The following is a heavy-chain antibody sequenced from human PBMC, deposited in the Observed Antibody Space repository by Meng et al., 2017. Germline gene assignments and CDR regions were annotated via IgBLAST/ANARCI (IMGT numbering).Heavy chain of an antibody. V-gene: IGHV3-7*01. CDR2: IKQDGSEK. CDR1: GFTFSSDW. CDR3: ARAPRFYYYYDSSGYYHI. D-gene: IGHD3-22*01. Sequence: GESLKISCAASGFTFSSDWMSWVRQSPGKGLEWVANIKQDGSEKYYVDSVKSRFTISRDNAKNSLYMQMNSLRAEDTAVYYCARAPRFYYYYDSSGYYHIWGQGTMVTVSS. J-gene: IGHJ3*02.